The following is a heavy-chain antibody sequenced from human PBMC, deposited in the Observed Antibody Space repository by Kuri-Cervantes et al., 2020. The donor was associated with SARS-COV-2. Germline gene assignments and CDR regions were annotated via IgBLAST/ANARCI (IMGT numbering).Heavy chain of an antibody. D-gene: IGHD1-1*01. CDR2: ISGGGENT. CDR1: GFTFNTHA. V-gene: IGHV3-23*01. CDR3: ASARHCTSSITCSRADFYFDS. Sequence: GGSLRLSCEASGFTFNTHAMTWVRQAPGKGLEWVSAISGGGENTDYAASVSGRFTISSDNSKNTLYLQMNALTAGDTALYYCASARHCTSSITCSRADFYFDSWGQGTLVTVAS. J-gene: IGHJ4*02.